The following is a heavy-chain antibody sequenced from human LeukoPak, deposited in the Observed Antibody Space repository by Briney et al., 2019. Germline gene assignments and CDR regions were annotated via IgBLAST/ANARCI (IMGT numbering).Heavy chain of an antibody. CDR2: IYTSGST. J-gene: IGHJ4*02. V-gene: IGHV4-4*07. CDR3: ARGIAACHTFYYFDY. CDR1: GGSISSYY. Sequence: SETLSLTCTVSGGSISSYYWSWIRQPAGKGLEWIGRIYTSGSTNYNPSLKSRVTMSVDTSKNQFSLKLSSVTAADTAVYYCARGIAACHTFYYFDYWGQGTLVTVSS. D-gene: IGHD6-13*01.